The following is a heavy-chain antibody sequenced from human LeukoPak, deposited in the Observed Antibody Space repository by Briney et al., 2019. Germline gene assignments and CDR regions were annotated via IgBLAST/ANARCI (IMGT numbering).Heavy chain of an antibody. CDR1: GFTFSSYA. CDR3: ASFSCSSTSCYSWIVGMDV. V-gene: IGHV3-23*01. D-gene: IGHD2-2*02. J-gene: IGHJ6*02. CDR2: ISGSGGST. Sequence: AGGSLRLSCAASGFTFSSYAMSWVRQAPGKGLEWVSAISGSGGSTYYADSVKGRFTISRDNAKNSLYLQMNSLRAEDTAVYYCASFSCSSTSCYSWIVGMDVWGQGTTVTVSS.